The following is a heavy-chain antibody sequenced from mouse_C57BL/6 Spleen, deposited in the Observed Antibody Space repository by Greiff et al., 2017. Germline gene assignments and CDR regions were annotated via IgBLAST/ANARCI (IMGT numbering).Heavy chain of an antibody. D-gene: IGHD2-3*01. CDR3: ARSGDGYYWYFDV. J-gene: IGHJ1*03. Sequence: LEESGAELVRPGTSVKMSCKASGYTFTNYWIGWAKQRPGHGLEWIGDIYPGGGYTNYNEKFKGKATLTADKSSSTAYMQFSSLTSEDSAIYYCARSGDGYYWYFDVWGTGTTVTVSS. V-gene: IGHV1-63*01. CDR2: IYPGGGYT. CDR1: GYTFTNYW.